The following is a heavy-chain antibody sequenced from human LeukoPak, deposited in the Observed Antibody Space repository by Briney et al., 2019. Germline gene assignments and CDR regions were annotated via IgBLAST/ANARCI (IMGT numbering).Heavy chain of an antibody. Sequence: GGSLRLSCAASGFTLSSYSMNWVRQAPGKGLEWVSYISSSSSTIYYADSVKGRFTISRDNAKNSLYLQMNSLRAEDTAVYYCARVSSGIWWNFDYWGQGTLVTVSS. CDR3: ARVSSGIWWNFDY. V-gene: IGHV3-48*01. J-gene: IGHJ4*02. CDR2: ISSSSSTI. CDR1: GFTLSSYS. D-gene: IGHD3-10*01.